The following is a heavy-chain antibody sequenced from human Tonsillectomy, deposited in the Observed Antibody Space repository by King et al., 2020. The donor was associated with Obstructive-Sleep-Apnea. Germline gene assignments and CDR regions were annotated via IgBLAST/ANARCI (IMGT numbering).Heavy chain of an antibody. CDR3: TRDIPSVARSLFGYYYYGMDV. D-gene: IGHD2-15*01. CDR1: GFTFGDYA. Sequence: VQLVESGGGLVQPGRSLRLSCTASGFTFGDYAMSWFRQAPGKGLEWVGFIRSKAYGGTTEYAASVKGRFTISRDDSKSIAYLQMNSLKTEDTAVYYCTRDIPSVARSLFGYYYYGMDVWGQGTTVTVSS. CDR2: IRSKAYGGTT. V-gene: IGHV3-49*03. J-gene: IGHJ6*02.